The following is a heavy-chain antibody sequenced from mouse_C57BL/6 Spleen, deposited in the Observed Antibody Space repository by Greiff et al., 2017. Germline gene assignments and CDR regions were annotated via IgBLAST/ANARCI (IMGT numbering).Heavy chain of an antibody. V-gene: IGHV2-2*01. CDR3: ARKAKEYYYGSSYPDV. D-gene: IGHD1-1*01. J-gene: IGHJ1*03. CDR2: IWSGGST. CDR1: GFSLTSYG. Sequence: QVQLKQSGPGLVQPSQSLSITCTVSGFSLTSYGVHWVRQSPGKGLEWLGVIWSGGSTDYNAAFISRLSISKDNSKSQVFFKMNSLQADDTAIYYCARKAKEYYYGSSYPDVWGTGTTVTVSS.